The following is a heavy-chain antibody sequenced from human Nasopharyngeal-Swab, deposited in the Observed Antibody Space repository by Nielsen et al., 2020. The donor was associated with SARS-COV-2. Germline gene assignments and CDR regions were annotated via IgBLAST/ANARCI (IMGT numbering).Heavy chain of an antibody. J-gene: IGHJ3*02. V-gene: IGHV3-30-3*01. CDR2: ISYDGHTK. Sequence: GGALRLSCEASGLTFSGYAVHWVRQDPGKGLEWVAVISYDGHTKFYADPVKGRFTIPRDEPKDTVYLEMNSLRVDDTAIYYCAREGSERGGAFDIWGQGTMVTVSS. D-gene: IGHD1-1*01. CDR1: GLTFSGYA. CDR3: AREGSERGGAFDI.